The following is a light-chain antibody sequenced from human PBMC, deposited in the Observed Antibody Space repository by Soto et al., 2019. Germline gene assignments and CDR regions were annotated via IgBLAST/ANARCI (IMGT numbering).Light chain of an antibody. CDR2: AAS. CDR3: LQDYNYPWT. Sequence: IQMTQSPSSLSSSVGDRFTVTCLASQGIRNDLGWYQQKPGKAPKLLIYAASSLQSGVPSRFSGSGSGTDFTLTISSLQPEDFATYYCLQDYNYPWTFGQGTKVDIK. J-gene: IGKJ1*01. CDR1: QGIRND. V-gene: IGKV1-6*01.